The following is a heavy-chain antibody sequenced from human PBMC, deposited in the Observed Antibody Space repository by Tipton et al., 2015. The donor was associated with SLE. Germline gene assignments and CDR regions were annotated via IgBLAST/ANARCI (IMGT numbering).Heavy chain of an antibody. D-gene: IGHD1-26*01. CDR2: ISGSGGST. J-gene: IGHJ6*02. Sequence: SLRLSCAASGFTFSSYAMSWVRQAPGKGLEWVSAISGSGGSTYYADSVKGRFTISRDNSKNTLYLQMNSLRAEDTAVYYCAREPPSGSYDYYGMDVWGQGTTLTVSS. V-gene: IGHV3-23*01. CDR1: GFTFSSYA. CDR3: AREPPSGSYDYYGMDV.